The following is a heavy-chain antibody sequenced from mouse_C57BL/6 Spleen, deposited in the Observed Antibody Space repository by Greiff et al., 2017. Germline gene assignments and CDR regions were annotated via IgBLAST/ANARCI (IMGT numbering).Heavy chain of an antibody. CDR2: ISSGSSTI. Sequence: DVKLVESGGGLVKPGGSLKLSCAASGFTFSDYGMHWVRQAPEKGLEWVAYISSGSSTIYYADTVKGRFTISRDNAKNTLFLQMTSLRSEDTAMYYCARRHYGSGAMDYWGQGTSVTVSS. V-gene: IGHV5-17*01. CDR1: GFTFSDYG. CDR3: ARRHYGSGAMDY. D-gene: IGHD1-1*01. J-gene: IGHJ4*01.